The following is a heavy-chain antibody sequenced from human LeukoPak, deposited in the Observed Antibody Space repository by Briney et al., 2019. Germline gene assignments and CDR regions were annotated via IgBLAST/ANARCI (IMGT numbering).Heavy chain of an antibody. CDR2: MCGSAGCT. CDR1: GFTFNIYA. CDR3: ARGLTIFGAVNDAFDI. V-gene: IGHV3-23*01. Sequence: PGGSLRLSCAASGFTFNIYAMSWVRLAPGKGPQWVASMCGSAGCTFYEDSVKGRFTISRDNAKNTLYLQMNSLRAEDTAVYYCARGLTIFGAVNDAFDIWGQGTMVTVSS. J-gene: IGHJ3*02. D-gene: IGHD3-3*01.